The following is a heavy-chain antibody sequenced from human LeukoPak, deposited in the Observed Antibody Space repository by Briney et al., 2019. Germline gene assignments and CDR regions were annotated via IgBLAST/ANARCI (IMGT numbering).Heavy chain of an antibody. CDR3: ARRDWPYYFDY. CDR1: GFWFSNYG. Sequence: GGSLRLSCAASGFWFSNYGINWVRQAPGKGLEWVSVISGNGDDAFYADSVKGRFRISRDSSKNTVYLQMNSLRADDTAVYYCARRDWPYYFDYWGQGTLVAVSS. J-gene: IGHJ4*02. V-gene: IGHV3-23*01. CDR2: ISGNGDDA. D-gene: IGHD3/OR15-3a*01.